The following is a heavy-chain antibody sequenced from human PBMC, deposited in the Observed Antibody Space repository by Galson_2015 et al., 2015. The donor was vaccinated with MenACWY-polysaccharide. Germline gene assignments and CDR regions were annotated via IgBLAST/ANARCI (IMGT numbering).Heavy chain of an antibody. CDR1: DFTFSAHG. D-gene: IGHD4/OR15-4a*01. V-gene: IGHV3-33*01. CDR3: ARDVHCNDYLGYYFDY. J-gene: IGHJ4*01. CDR2: IWYDGGKR. Sequence: SLRLSCAASDFTFSAHGMHWVRQAPGKGLEWVAAIWYDGGKRYYADAVEGRFAVSRDNSQSTLYLQMDSLGVEDTAMYYCARDVHCNDYLGYYFDYWGQGTLVTVSS.